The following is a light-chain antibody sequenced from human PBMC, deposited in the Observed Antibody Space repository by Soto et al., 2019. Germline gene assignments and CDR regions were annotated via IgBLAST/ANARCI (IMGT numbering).Light chain of an antibody. Sequence: DIQMTPSPSSVSASVGDRVTITCRASQGIGTWLAWYQQKPGKAPKYLIYGASSLHSGVPSRFSGSGSGTDFTLTISSLQPEDVATYYCQQANHFPLTFGGGTRVEIK. CDR3: QQANHFPLT. J-gene: IGKJ4*01. V-gene: IGKV1-12*01. CDR2: GAS. CDR1: QGIGTW.